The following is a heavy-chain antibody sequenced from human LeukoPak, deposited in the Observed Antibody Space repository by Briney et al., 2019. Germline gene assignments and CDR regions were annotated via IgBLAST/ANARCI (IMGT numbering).Heavy chain of an antibody. V-gene: IGHV4-34*01. CDR2: VNHSGST. CDR3: ERVRYSYGHQVYGVDV. J-gene: IGHJ6*02. Sequence: SETLSLTCAVYGGSFNNYYWSWIRQPLQPPGMGLEWIGEVNHSGSTNYNPSLKSLVTISVDTSNNQFSLRLTSVTDADMAVYYCERVRYSYGHQVYGVDVWGQGTTVTVSS. D-gene: IGHD5-18*01. CDR1: GGSFNNYY.